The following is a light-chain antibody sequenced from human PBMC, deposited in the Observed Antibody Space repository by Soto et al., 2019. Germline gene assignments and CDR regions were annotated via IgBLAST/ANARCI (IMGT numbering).Light chain of an antibody. CDR1: QGLSTW. Sequence: DIQMTQSPSTLSASVGDRVTITCRASQGLSTWLAWYRQKPGKAPKLLIDKASNLKSGVPSRFSGSGSGTEFTLTISSLQDDDFETYYCQQYSSDSYTFGQGTKVDIK. V-gene: IGKV1-5*03. CDR2: KAS. CDR3: QQYSSDSYT. J-gene: IGKJ2*01.